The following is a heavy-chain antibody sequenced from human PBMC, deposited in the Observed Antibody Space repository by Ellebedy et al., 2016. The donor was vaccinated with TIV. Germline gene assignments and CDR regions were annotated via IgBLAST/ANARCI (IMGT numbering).Heavy chain of an antibody. V-gene: IGHV3-23*01. CDR1: GFTFNIYA. CDR2: ISARGDSI. D-gene: IGHD1-26*01. Sequence: GESLKISCSASGFTFNIYAMSWVRQAPGKGLEWVSLISARGDSIYYADSVKGRFTISRDNSKNTLYLQMNSLRAEDTAVYYCTDDPWGVGPAFDIWGLGTMVTVSS. CDR3: TDDPWGVGPAFDI. J-gene: IGHJ3*02.